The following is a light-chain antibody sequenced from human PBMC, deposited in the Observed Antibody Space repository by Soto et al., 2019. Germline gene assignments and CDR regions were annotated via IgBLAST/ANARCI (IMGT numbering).Light chain of an antibody. CDR3: YSYAGRNIWV. CDR2: GVT. V-gene: IGLV2-8*01. J-gene: IGLJ3*02. CDR1: VSDIGAYNF. Sequence: QSVLAQPPSASGSPGQSVTISCTGSVSDIGAYNFVSWYQQHPGKAPKLMIFGVTERPSGVPDRFSGSKSGNTASLTVSGLQADDEAVYYCYSYAGRNIWVFGGGTKVTVL.